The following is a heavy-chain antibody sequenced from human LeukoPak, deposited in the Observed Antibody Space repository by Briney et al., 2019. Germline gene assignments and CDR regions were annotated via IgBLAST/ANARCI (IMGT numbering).Heavy chain of an antibody. Sequence: GGSLRLSCAASGFTFSSYSMNWVRQAPGKGLEWVSSISTSSHYIYYADSMKGRFTISRDNAKNSLYLQMSSLRAEDTAVYYCARAPYPYGSGSHHYFDYWGQGTLVTVSS. V-gene: IGHV3-21*01. J-gene: IGHJ4*02. CDR1: GFTFSSYS. D-gene: IGHD3-10*01. CDR2: ISTSSHYI. CDR3: ARAPYPYGSGSHHYFDY.